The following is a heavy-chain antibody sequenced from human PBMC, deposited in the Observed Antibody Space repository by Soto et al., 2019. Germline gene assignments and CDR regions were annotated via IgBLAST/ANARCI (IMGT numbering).Heavy chain of an antibody. V-gene: IGHV1-18*01. D-gene: IGHD2-21*02. CDR1: GYTFTSYG. J-gene: IGHJ3*02. CDR3: ARQSDSSHTQNDAFDI. Sequence: ASVKVSCKASGYTFTSYGISWVRQAPGQGLEWMGWISAYNGNTNYAQKLQGRVTMTTDTSTSTAYMELRSLRSDDTAVYYCARQSDSSHTQNDAFDIWGQGTMVTVSS. CDR2: ISAYNGNT.